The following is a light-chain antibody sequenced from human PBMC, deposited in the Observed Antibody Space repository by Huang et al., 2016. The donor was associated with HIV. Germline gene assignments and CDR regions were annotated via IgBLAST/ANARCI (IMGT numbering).Light chain of an antibody. CDR1: QSLIDSDGNTY. J-gene: IGKJ1*01. CDR3: MQGTHSPPGT. V-gene: IGKV2-30*01. Sequence: DVVLTQSPLSLPVTLGQPASISCRSSQSLIDSDGNTYVNCFQQRPGQSPRRLIYKVSNRDSWVPDRFSGSGSGTDFTLKISRVEAEDVGVYFCMQGTHSPPGTFGQGTKVDIK. CDR2: KVS.